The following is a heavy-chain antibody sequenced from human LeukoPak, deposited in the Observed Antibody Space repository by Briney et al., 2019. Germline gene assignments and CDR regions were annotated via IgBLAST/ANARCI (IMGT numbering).Heavy chain of an antibody. Sequence: GESLLISCKGSGYIFTSYWISWGRQMPGKGLAWMGRIDPSDSYTNYSPSFQGHVTISADKSISTAYLQWSSLKASDTAMYYCARPLGYVGSFDIWGQGTMVTVSS. CDR1: GYIFTSYW. D-gene: IGHD5-12*01. J-gene: IGHJ3*02. CDR2: IDPSDSYT. CDR3: ARPLGYVGSFDI. V-gene: IGHV5-10-1*01.